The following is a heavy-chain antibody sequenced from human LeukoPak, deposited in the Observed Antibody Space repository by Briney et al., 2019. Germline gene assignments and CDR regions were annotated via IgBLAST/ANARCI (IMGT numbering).Heavy chain of an antibody. Sequence: GGSLRHSCAASGFTFSSYAMHWVRQAPGKGLEWVAVISYDGSNKYYADSVKGRFTISRDNSKNTLYLQMNSLRAEDTAVYYCARSPGIAVAGRGSNYWGQGTLVTVSS. CDR3: ARSPGIAVAGRGSNY. CDR2: ISYDGSNK. D-gene: IGHD6-19*01. J-gene: IGHJ4*02. CDR1: GFTFSSYA. V-gene: IGHV3-30-3*01.